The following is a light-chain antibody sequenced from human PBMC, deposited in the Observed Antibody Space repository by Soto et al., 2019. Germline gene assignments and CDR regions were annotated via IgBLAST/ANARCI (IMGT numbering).Light chain of an antibody. CDR2: DVI. J-gene: IGLJ2*01. V-gene: IGLV2-14*01. Sequence: QSALTQPASVSGALGQSITISCTGTSSDIGSYDFVSWYQQHPGKAPKLMIYDVINRPSGVSSRFSGSKSDNTASLTISGLQPDDEADYYCTSYRASNTLVFGGGTKLTVL. CDR3: TSYRASNTLV. CDR1: SSDIGSYDF.